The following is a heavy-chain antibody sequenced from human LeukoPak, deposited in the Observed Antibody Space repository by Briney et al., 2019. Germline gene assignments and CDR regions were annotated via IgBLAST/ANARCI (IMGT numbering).Heavy chain of an antibody. CDR3: ARDFSVRPERAGQTFNI. Sequence: GGSLRLSCVVSGFTLSNYGMHWVRQGPGKGLEWVAVIWYDGSKKYHADSVKGRFTISRDNSNNTLCLHMNSLRDEDTAVYFCARDFSVRPERAGQTFNIWGRGTMVTVSS. D-gene: IGHD1-1*01. V-gene: IGHV3-33*01. CDR2: IWYDGSKK. J-gene: IGHJ3*02. CDR1: GFTLSNYG.